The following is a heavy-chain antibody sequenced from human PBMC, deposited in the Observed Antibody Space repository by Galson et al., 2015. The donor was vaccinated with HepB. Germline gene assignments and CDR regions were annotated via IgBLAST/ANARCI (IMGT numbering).Heavy chain of an antibody. CDR3: ARHIGRTGDRERGWFDP. CDR2: IYYSGST. CDR1: GGSISSYY. V-gene: IGHV4-59*08. Sequence: SETLSLTCTVSGGSISSYYWSWIRQPPGKGLEWIGYIYYSGSTNYNPSLKSRVTISVDTSKNQFSLKLSSVTAADTAVYYCARHIGRTGDRERGWFDPWGQGTLVTVSS. D-gene: IGHD1-1*01. J-gene: IGHJ5*02.